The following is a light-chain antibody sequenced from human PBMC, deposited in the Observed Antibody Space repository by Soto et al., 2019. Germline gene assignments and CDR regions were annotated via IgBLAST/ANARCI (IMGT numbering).Light chain of an antibody. J-gene: IGLJ1*01. V-gene: IGLV2-11*01. CDR2: DVS. Sequence: QSVLTQPRSVSGSPGQSVTISCTGTSSDVAGYNYVSWYQQDPGKAPKLMIYDVSKRPSGVPDRFSGSKSGNTASLTISGLQAEDEADYYCCSYAGSYTFVFGTGTKLTVL. CDR3: CSYAGSYTFV. CDR1: SSDVAGYNY.